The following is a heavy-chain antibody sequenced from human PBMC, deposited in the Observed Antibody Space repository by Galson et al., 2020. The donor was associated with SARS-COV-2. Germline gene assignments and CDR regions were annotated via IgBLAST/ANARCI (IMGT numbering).Heavy chain of an antibody. CDR2: ISTTGYNT. J-gene: IGHJ4*01. V-gene: IGHV3-23*01. D-gene: IGHD4-17*01. CDR1: VFTFSGYA. CDR3: TRQVYGDYSIDY. Sequence: GGSLRLSCAASVFTFSGYAMHWVRQATGKGLEWVSSISTTGYNTYYADSVKGRFIVYRDNSKNTVYLQMSSLRAEDTAVYYCTRQVYGDYSIDYW.